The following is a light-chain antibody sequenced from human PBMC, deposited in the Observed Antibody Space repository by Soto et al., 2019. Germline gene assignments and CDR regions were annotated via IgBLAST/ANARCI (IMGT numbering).Light chain of an antibody. J-gene: IGLJ3*02. CDR3: VIWHSSAWV. Sequence: QPVLTQPTSLSASPGASASLTCTLRSGINVGAYWIYWYQQKPGSPLQYLLRYKSDSDNQQGSGVPSRFSGSKDASANAGRFPIPGLQSDDEAGYYCVIWHSSAWVFGGGTKLTFL. V-gene: IGLV5-45*01. CDR1: SGINVGAYW. CDR2: YKSDSDN.